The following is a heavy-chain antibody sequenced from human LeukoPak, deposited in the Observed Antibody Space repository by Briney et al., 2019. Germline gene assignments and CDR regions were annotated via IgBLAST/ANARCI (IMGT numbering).Heavy chain of an antibody. Sequence: ASVKVSCKASGYTFTGYYMHWVRQAPGQGLEWMGWINPNSGGTNYAQKFQDWVTMTRDTSISTAYMELRRLRSDDTAVYYCARGMAAAAAEYLHHWGQGTLVTVSS. V-gene: IGHV1-2*04. CDR2: INPNSGGT. D-gene: IGHD6-13*01. CDR3: ARGMAAAAAEYLHH. J-gene: IGHJ1*01. CDR1: GYTFTGYY.